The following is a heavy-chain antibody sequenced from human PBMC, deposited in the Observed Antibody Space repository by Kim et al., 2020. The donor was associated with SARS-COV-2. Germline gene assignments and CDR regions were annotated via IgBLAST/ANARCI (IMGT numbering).Heavy chain of an antibody. CDR2: TI. J-gene: IGHJ4*02. D-gene: IGHD6-13*01. V-gene: IGHV3-48*02. CDR3: AAHYSSNWFDY. Sequence: TIFYSDSVRGRFTVSRDNAKNSLYLQLSGLRDEDTAVYYCAAHYSSNWFDYWGRGTLVTVSS.